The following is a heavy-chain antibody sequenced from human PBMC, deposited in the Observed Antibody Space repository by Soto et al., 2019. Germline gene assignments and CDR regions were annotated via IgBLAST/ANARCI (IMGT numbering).Heavy chain of an antibody. D-gene: IGHD3-22*01. Sequence: QVQLVQSGAEVKKPGASVKVACKASGYIFTNYYIHWVRQAPGQGLEWMGIINLSADRTSYAQKFQGRFTVTMDTSTSTVYMELGSLRSEDTAVYYCVRDPSSGYRSFDHWGQGTLVTVSS. CDR2: INLSADRT. CDR1: GYIFTNYY. J-gene: IGHJ4*02. V-gene: IGHV1-46*03. CDR3: VRDPSSGYRSFDH.